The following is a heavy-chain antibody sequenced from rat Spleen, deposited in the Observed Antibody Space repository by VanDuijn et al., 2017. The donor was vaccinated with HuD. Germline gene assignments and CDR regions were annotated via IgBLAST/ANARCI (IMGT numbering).Heavy chain of an antibody. J-gene: IGHJ2*01. CDR2: ISYDGNNT. CDR3: PRPNYGGYIEEFDY. D-gene: IGHD1-11*01. V-gene: IGHV5-29*01. Sequence: EVQLVESDGGLVQPGRSLKLSCAASGFTFTDYYMAWVRQAPTKGLEWVATISYDGNNTYYRDSVKGRFTISRDNAKSTLYLHVDSLRSEDTATYYYPRPNYGGYIEEFDYWGQGVMVTVSS. CDR1: GFTFTDYY.